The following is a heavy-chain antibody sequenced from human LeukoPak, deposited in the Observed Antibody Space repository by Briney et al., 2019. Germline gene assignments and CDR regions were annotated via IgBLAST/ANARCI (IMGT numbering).Heavy chain of an antibody. CDR2: ISSNSSYI. CDR3: ARAARDCSGGSCPYYFDY. V-gene: IGHV3-21*01. D-gene: IGHD2-15*01. Sequence: PWGSLRPSFAASGFTFSSLSMNWVRPAPGKGPGWGSSISSNSSYIYYADSVKGRFTISRDNAKNSLYLQMNSLRAEDTAVYYCARAARDCSGGSCPYYFDYWGQGTLVTVSS. J-gene: IGHJ4*02. CDR1: GFTFSSLS.